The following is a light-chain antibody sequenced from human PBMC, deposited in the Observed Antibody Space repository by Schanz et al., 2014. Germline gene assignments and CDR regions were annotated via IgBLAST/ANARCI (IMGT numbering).Light chain of an antibody. CDR2: DVA. J-gene: IGLJ2*01. V-gene: IGLV2-14*03. Sequence: QSALTQPASVSGSPGQSITLSCTGTSNDVGTYNFVSWYQHHPGRAPKLILYDVASRPSGISNRFSGSKSGNTASLTISGLQAEDEADYYCSSYTTNSAPGVVFGGGTKLTV. CDR3: SSYTTNSAPGVV. CDR1: SNDVGTYNF.